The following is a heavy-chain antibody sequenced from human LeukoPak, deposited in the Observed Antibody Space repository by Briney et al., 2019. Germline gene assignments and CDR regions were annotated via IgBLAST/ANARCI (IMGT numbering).Heavy chain of an antibody. CDR2: INPTTGGT. CDR1: GYTFIGYY. D-gene: IGHD6-19*01. V-gene: IGHV1-2*02. J-gene: IGHJ6*02. CDR3: ARLGAGYSSGWYGNYYYYYGLDV. Sequence: ASVKVSCKASGYTFIGYYLHWVRQAPGQGLEWMGWINPTTGGTNYAQKFQGRVTMTRNTSISTAYMELSSLRSEDTAVYYCARLGAGYSSGWYGNYYYYYGLDVWGQGTTVTVSS.